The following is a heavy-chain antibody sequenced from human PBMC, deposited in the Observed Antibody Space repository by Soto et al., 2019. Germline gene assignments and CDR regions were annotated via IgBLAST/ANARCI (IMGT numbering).Heavy chain of an antibody. J-gene: IGHJ6*02. D-gene: IGHD6-13*01. CDR3: ARDSRLRAAAGPDYYYYGMDV. Sequence: QVQLQESGPGLVKPSQTLSLTCTVSGGSISSGGYYWSWIRQHPGKGLEWIGYIYYSGSTYYNPSLKSLVTLSVATSKNQFSLKLSSVTAADTAVYYCARDSRLRAAAGPDYYYYGMDVWGQGTTVTVSS. CDR1: GGSISSGGYY. V-gene: IGHV4-31*01. CDR2: IYYSGST.